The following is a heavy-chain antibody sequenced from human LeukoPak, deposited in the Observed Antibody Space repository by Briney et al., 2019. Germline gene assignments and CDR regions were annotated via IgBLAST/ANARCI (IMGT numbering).Heavy chain of an antibody. Sequence: GGSLRLSCAASAFTFSGYSMTWVRQAPGKGLEWVSSISSSGTYIYYADSVKGRFTISRDNAKNSLYLQMNSLRAEDTAAYYCARIAVADNLFDYWGQGTLVTVSS. CDR1: AFTFSGYS. V-gene: IGHV3-21*01. J-gene: IGHJ4*02. CDR2: ISSSGTYI. D-gene: IGHD6-19*01. CDR3: ARIAVADNLFDY.